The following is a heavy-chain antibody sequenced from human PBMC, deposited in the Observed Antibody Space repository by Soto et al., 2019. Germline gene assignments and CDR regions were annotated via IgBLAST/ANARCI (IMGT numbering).Heavy chain of an antibody. J-gene: IGHJ6*02. CDR1: GFTFSSYS. Sequence: GGSLRLSCAASGFTFSSYSMNWVRQAPGKGLEWVSYISSSSSTIYYADSVKGRFTISRDNAKNSLYLQMNSLRDEDTAVYYCARYIDSSGYLGYYYYGMDVWGQGTTVTVSS. V-gene: IGHV3-48*02. D-gene: IGHD3-22*01. CDR3: ARYIDSSGYLGYYYYGMDV. CDR2: ISSSSSTI.